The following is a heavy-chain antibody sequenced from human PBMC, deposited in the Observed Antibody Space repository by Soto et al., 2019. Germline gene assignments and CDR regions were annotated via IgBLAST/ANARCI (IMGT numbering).Heavy chain of an antibody. D-gene: IGHD2-2*02. CDR1: GGSISSSNW. V-gene: IGHV4-4*02. J-gene: IGHJ5*02. CDR2: LDEVRIT. CDR3: ARLPCSSPPCYNGWLDP. Sequence: SETLSLTCAVSGGSISSSNWLSWVRQPPWXRLEWIGELDEVRITNYRPSLKSRVTMSVDRSKNQVSLRLTSVTAAQTAVYYCARLPCSSPPCYNGWLDPWGQGTLVTVSS.